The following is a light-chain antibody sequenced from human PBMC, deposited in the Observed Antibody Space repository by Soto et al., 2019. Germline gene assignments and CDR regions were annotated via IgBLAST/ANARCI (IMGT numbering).Light chain of an antibody. CDR3: QQYGSSGT. CDR1: QSVSSSY. Sequence: EIVLTQSPGTLSLSPGERATLSCRASQSVSSSYLAWYQQKPGQTPRLLIYSVSSRATGIPDRFSGSGSGTDFTLTISRLEPEDFAVYYCQQYGSSGTFGQGTKVDIK. CDR2: SVS. V-gene: IGKV3-20*01. J-gene: IGKJ1*01.